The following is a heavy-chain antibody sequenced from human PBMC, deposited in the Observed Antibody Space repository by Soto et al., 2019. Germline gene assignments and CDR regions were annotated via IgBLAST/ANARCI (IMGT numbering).Heavy chain of an antibody. D-gene: IGHD3-3*01. CDR2: IYYSGST. CDR3: ARHSFLHSWSGYSPPKGYYYYSYMGV. CDR1: GGSISSSSYY. Sequence: SQTLSLTCTVSGGSISSSSYYWGWIRQPPGKGLEWIGSIYYSGSTYYNPSLKSRVTISVDTSKNQSSLKLSSVTAADTAVYYCARHSFLHSWSGYSPPKGYYYYSYMGVWGKGTTVTLSS. V-gene: IGHV4-39*01. J-gene: IGHJ6*03.